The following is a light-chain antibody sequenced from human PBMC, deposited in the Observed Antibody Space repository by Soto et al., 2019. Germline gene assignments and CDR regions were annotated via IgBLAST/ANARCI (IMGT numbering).Light chain of an antibody. CDR3: QVWDSSSDHYV. CDR2: DDS. Sequence: SYELTQPPSVSVAPGQTARITCGGSNIGSKSVHWYQQKPGQAPVLVVYDDSDRPSKIPERFSGSSSGNTATLTISRVEAGDEAGYYCQVWDSSSDHYVFGTATKVTVL. V-gene: IGLV3-21*02. J-gene: IGLJ1*01. CDR1: NIGSKS.